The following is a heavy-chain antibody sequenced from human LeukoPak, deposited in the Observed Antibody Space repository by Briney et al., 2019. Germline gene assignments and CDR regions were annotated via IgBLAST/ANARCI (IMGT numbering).Heavy chain of an antibody. J-gene: IGHJ4*02. V-gene: IGHV3-23*01. CDR2: ISGSGDST. CDR1: GFTFSSYA. D-gene: IGHD2-8*01. Sequence: GGSLRLSCAASGFTFSSYAMSWVRQAPGKGLEWVSAISGSGDSTYYADSVKGRFTISRDNSKNTLYLQMNGLRAEDTAVYYCAKVMGKNSFDYWGQGTLVTVSS. CDR3: AKVMGKNSFDY.